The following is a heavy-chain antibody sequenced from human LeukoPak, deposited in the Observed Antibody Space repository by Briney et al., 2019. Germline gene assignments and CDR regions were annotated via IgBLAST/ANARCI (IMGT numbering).Heavy chain of an antibody. CDR3: ARGSGDY. V-gene: IGHV3-7*04. CDR2: IKPDGSEK. Sequence: PGGSLRLSCAASGLTFSGYGMNWVRQAPGKGLEWVASIKPDGSEKYYVDSVKGRFTISRDNAKKSLYLQMTSLRDEDTAVYYCARGSGDYSGQGTLVTVSS. CDR1: GLTFSGYG. J-gene: IGHJ4*02.